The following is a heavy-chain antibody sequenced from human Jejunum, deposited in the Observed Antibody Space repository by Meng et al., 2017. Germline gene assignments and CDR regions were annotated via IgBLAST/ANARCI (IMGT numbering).Heavy chain of an antibody. CDR3: ARDVSAVRAYYFDY. Sequence: GGSLRLSCAASGFTFEAHAMHWVRQAPGKGLEWVSSISWNSDSMAYADSVKGRFTISRDNAKNSLYLQMNSLRTEDTALYFCARDVSAVRAYYFDYWGQGALVTVSS. D-gene: IGHD6-25*01. CDR2: ISWNSDSM. CDR1: GFTFEAHA. V-gene: IGHV3-9*01. J-gene: IGHJ4*02.